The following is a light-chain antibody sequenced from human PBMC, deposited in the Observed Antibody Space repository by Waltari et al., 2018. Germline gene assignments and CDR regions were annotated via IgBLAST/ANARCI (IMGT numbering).Light chain of an antibody. CDR2: STS. J-gene: IGKJ1*01. V-gene: IGKV2-28*01. Sequence: DIVLTQSPLSLPVTPGEPASFSCRSSQSLLHSDRNAYLDWYLQKPGQSPQLLIYSTSNRASRVPDRFSGSGSGTDFKLKISRVEAEDVGFYYCMQALQTPWTFGQGTKVEVK. CDR3: MQALQTPWT. CDR1: QSLLHSDRNAY.